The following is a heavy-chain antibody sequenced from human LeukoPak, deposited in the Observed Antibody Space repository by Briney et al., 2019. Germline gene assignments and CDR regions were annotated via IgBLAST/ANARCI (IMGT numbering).Heavy chain of an antibody. CDR2: IIPIFGTA. Sequence: ASVKLSCEASGGTFSSYANCWARQAPGQGLEWMGGIIPIFGTANYAQKFQGRVTITTDESTSTAYMELSSLRSEDTAVYYCAMYPFRSPYYDYYMDVWGKGTTVTVSS. CDR3: AMYPFRSPYYDYYMDV. J-gene: IGHJ6*03. CDR1: GGTFSSYA. D-gene: IGHD2-8*01. V-gene: IGHV1-69*05.